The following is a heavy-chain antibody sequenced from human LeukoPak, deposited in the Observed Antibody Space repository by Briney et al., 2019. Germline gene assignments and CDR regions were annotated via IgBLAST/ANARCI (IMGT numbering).Heavy chain of an antibody. CDR3: ARLKPPGIAAAGTRPFDY. CDR1: GYTFTGYH. Sequence: ASVKVSCKASGYTFTGYHMHWVRQAPGQGLEWMGWINPNRGGTNYAQKFRGRVTMTRDASIRTAYMELSGLRSDDTAVYYCARLKPPGIAAAGTRPFDYWGQGTLVTVSS. J-gene: IGHJ4*02. V-gene: IGHV1-2*02. CDR2: INPNRGGT. D-gene: IGHD6-13*01.